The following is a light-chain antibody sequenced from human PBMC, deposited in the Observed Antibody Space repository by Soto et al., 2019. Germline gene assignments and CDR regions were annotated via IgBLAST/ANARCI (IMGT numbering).Light chain of an antibody. Sequence: QSVLTQPPSASGTPGQRVTISCSGSSSNIGSNSVNWYQQHPGTAPKLLIYSNNKRPSGVPDRFSGSKSGTSASLAISGLQSEDEAGYHCAAWDDSLNGVVFGGGTKLTVL. V-gene: IGLV1-44*01. J-gene: IGLJ2*01. CDR2: SNN. CDR1: SSNIGSNS. CDR3: AAWDDSLNGVV.